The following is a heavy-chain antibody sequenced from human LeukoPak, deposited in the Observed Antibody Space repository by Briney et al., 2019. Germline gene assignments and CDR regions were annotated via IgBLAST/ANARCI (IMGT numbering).Heavy chain of an antibody. D-gene: IGHD4-17*01. CDR3: ARVLRHGDYADAFDI. CDR1: GLTFSSYE. CDR2: ISSSGSTI. Sequence: PGGSLRLSCAASGLTFSSYEMNWVRQAPGKGLEWVSYISSSGSTIYYADSVKGRFTIPRDNAKNSLYLQMNSLRAEDTAVYYCARVLRHGDYADAFDIWGQGTMVTVSS. V-gene: IGHV3-48*03. J-gene: IGHJ3*02.